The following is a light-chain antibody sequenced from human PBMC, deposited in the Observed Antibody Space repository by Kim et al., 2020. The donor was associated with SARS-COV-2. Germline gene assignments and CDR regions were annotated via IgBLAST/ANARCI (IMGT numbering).Light chain of an antibody. J-gene: IGLJ2*01. CDR1: HIGSKS. V-gene: IGLV3-21*04. CDR2: YDS. Sequence: PGKTARITCGGNHIGSKSVHWYQQKPGQAPVLVIYYDSDRPSGIPERFSGSNSGNTATLTISRVEAGDEADYYCQVWDSSSDHHVVFGGGTKLTVL. CDR3: QVWDSSSDHHVV.